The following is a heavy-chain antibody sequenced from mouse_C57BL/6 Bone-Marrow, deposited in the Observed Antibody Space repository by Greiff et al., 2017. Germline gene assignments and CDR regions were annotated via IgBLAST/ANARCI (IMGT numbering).Heavy chain of an antibody. V-gene: IGHV1-4*01. CDR1: GYTFTSYT. D-gene: IGHD1-1*01. CDR3: ARTTTVVPYYFDY. Sequence: QVQLQQSGAELARPGASVQMSCKASGYTFTSYTMHWVKQRPGQGLEWIGYINPSSGYTKYNQKFKDKATLTADKSSSTAYMQLSSLTSEDSAVYYCARTTTVVPYYFDYWGQGTTLTVSS. CDR2: INPSSGYT. J-gene: IGHJ2*01.